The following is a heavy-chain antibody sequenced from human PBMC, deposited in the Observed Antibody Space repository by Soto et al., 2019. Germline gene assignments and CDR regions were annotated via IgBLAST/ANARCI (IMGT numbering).Heavy chain of an antibody. V-gene: IGHV3-13*01. CDR1: GFTFSSYD. CDR3: ERVRTTVTTGTGYWYFDL. D-gene: IGHD4-17*01. CDR2: IGTAGDT. J-gene: IGHJ2*01. Sequence: GGSLRLSCAASGFTFSSYDMHWVRQATGKGLEWVSAIGTAGDTYYPGSVKGRFTISRENAKNSLYLQMNSLRAGDTAVYYCERVRTTVTTGTGYWYFDLWGRGTLVTVSS.